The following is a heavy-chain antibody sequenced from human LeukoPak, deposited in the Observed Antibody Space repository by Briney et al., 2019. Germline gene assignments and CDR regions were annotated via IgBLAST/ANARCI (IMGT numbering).Heavy chain of an antibody. CDR1: GFTFDDYG. CDR3: AKDMRGYSYGFDY. D-gene: IGHD5-18*01. Sequence: GGSLRLSCAASGFTFDDYGMSWVRHAPGKGLEWVSGINWNGGSTGYADSVKGRFTISRDNAKNSLYLQMNSLRAEDTALYYCAKDMRGYSYGFDYWGQGTLVTVSS. V-gene: IGHV3-20*04. CDR2: INWNGGST. J-gene: IGHJ4*02.